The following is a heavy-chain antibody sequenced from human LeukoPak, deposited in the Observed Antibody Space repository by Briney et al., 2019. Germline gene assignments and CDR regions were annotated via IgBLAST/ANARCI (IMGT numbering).Heavy chain of an antibody. V-gene: IGHV3-23*01. CDR2: ISASTSTT. Sequence: GGSPRLSCAASGFTFSNYAMSWVRQSPGKGLEWVSAISASTSTTYYADSVRGRFTISRDISKNTLYLQMNSLRVEDTAVYYCAKSGEQYYYGSGSYFDYWGQGTLVTVSS. CDR1: GFTFSNYA. CDR3: AKSGEQYYYGSGSYFDY. D-gene: IGHD3-10*01. J-gene: IGHJ4*02.